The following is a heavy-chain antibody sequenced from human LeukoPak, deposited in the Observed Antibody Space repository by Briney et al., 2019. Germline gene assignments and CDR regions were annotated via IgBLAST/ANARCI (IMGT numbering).Heavy chain of an antibody. Sequence: GGSLRLSCAASGFTFSSYWMHWVRQAPGKGLVWVSRINSDESSTTYADSVKGRFTISRDNAKNTLYLQMNSLRAEDTAVYYCVRDYCGSVGGYWGQGTLVTVSS. J-gene: IGHJ4*02. CDR1: GFTFSSYW. CDR2: INSDESST. D-gene: IGHD3-10*01. CDR3: VRDYCGSVGGY. V-gene: IGHV3-74*01.